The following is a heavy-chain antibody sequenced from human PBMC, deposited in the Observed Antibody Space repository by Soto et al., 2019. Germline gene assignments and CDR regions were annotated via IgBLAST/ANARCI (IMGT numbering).Heavy chain of an antibody. CDR2: IYYSQST. CDR1: GGSISNYY. J-gene: IGHJ6*02. V-gene: IGHV4-59*08. CDR3: ARLQEVRGVVVPFHYYGMDV. Sequence: QVQLQESGPGLVKPSETLSLTSTVSGGSISNYYWSWIRQPPGKGLEWVGYIYYSQSTTGYNPSVESRVTISVDTSEYQLSLKLSSVTAADTAVYYCARLQEVRGVVVPFHYYGMDVWGQGTTVTVSS. D-gene: IGHD3-10*01.